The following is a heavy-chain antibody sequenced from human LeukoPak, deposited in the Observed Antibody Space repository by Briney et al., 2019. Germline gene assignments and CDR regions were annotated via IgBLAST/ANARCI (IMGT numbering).Heavy chain of an antibody. CDR3: ARARGPYDFWSGHGYFDL. D-gene: IGHD3-3*01. J-gene: IGHJ2*01. V-gene: IGHV3-7*03. Sequence: GGSLRLSCAASGFTFSSYWMTWVRQAPGKGLEWVASIKQDGSDKYYVDSVKGRFTISRDNAKNSLYLQVNSLRAEDTAVYYCARARGPYDFWSGHGYFDLWGRGTLVTVSS. CDR2: IKQDGSDK. CDR1: GFTFSSYW.